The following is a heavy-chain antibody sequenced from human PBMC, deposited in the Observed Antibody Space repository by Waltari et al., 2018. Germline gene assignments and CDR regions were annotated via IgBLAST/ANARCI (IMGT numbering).Heavy chain of an antibody. J-gene: IGHJ4*02. CDR2: ISYDGSNK. Sequence: QVQLVESGGGVVQPGRSLRPSCAASGFTVSSYDMHWVRQAPGKGLEWVAVISYDGSNKYYADSVKGRFTISRDNSKNTLYLQMNSLRAEDTAVYYCARVPMVRGVISQGDYWGQGTLVTVSS. V-gene: IGHV3-30*03. CDR3: ARVPMVRGVISQGDY. D-gene: IGHD3-10*01. CDR1: GFTVSSYD.